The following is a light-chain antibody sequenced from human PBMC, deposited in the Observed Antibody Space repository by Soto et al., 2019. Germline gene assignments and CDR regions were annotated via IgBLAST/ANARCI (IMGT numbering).Light chain of an antibody. J-gene: IGLJ2*01. CDR1: SSDVGGYNY. CDR3: SSYTSSSTPMV. Sequence: QSALTQPASVSGSPGQSITISCTGTSSDVGGYNYVSWYQQHPGKAPKLMIYDVSNRPSGVSNRFSGSKSGNTASLTISGLQAEDDADYCCSSYTSSSTPMVFGGGTKLTVL. V-gene: IGLV2-14*01. CDR2: DVS.